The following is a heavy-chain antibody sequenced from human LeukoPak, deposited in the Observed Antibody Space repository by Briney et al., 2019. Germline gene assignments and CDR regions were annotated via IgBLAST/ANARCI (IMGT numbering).Heavy chain of an antibody. J-gene: IGHJ4*02. CDR1: GFTFSSYG. D-gene: IGHD2-8*01. V-gene: IGHV3-30*02. CDR2: IRYDGSNK. Sequence: GGSPRLSCAAFGFTFSSYGMHWVRQAPGKGLEWVAFIRYDGSNKYYADSVKGRFTISRDNSKNTLYLQMNSLRAEDTAVYYCANNGGYAVDYWGQGTLVAVSS. CDR3: ANNGGYAVDY.